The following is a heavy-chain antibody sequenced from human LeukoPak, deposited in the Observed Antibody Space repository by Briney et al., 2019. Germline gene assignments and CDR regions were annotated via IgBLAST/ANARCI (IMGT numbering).Heavy chain of an antibody. Sequence: GASVKVSCKASGGTFSSYAISWVRQAPGQGLEWMGGIIPIFGTANYAQKFQGRVTITADKSTSTAYMELSSLRSEDTAVYYCARGLPAPKGLGIEYWGQGTLVTVSS. CDR1: GGTFSSYA. V-gene: IGHV1-69*06. CDR3: ARGLPAPKGLGIEY. CDR2: IIPIFGTA. J-gene: IGHJ4*02. D-gene: IGHD2-2*01.